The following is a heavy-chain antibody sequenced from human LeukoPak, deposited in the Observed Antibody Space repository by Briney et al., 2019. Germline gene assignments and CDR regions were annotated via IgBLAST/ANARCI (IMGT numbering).Heavy chain of an antibody. CDR1: GFMFDDSA. J-gene: IGHJ4*02. V-gene: IGHV3-43*02. CDR3: AKEGYSHTSNYFDN. D-gene: IGHD2-15*01. Sequence: GGSLRLSCAAFGFMFDDSAMHWVRQAPGKGLEWVSLISGDGVSTFYADSVKGRFTISRDNSKNSLSLQMDSLTTEDTALYYCAKEGYSHTSNYFDNWGQGILVTVSS. CDR2: ISGDGVST.